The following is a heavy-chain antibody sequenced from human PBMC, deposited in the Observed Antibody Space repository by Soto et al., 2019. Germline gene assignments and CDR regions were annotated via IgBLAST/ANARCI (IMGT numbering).Heavy chain of an antibody. CDR1: GFTFSSYA. J-gene: IGHJ4*02. Sequence: GGSLRLSCAASGFTFSSYAMSWVRQAPGKGLEWVSSISGSGGTTYYADSVKGRFTISRDSDNSNKNTVKLQMHSLRAEDTAIYYCAKGDGYGSGSHFDYWGQGTLVTVSS. CDR3: AKGDGYGSGSHFDY. CDR2: ISGSGGTT. D-gene: IGHD3-10*01. V-gene: IGHV3-23*01.